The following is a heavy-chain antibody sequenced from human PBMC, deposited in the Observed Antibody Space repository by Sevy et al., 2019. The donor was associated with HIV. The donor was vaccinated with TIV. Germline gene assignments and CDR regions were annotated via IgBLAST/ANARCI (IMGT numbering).Heavy chain of an antibody. J-gene: IGHJ4*02. Sequence: SETLSLTCTVSGGSISSYYWSWIRQPPGKGLEWIGYIYYSGSTNYNPSLKSRVTISVDTSKNQFSLKLSSVTAADTAVYYCAGLRAARPWNYFDYWGQGTLVTVSS. CDR2: IYYSGST. CDR1: GGSISSYY. V-gene: IGHV4-59*08. D-gene: IGHD6-6*01. CDR3: AGLRAARPWNYFDY.